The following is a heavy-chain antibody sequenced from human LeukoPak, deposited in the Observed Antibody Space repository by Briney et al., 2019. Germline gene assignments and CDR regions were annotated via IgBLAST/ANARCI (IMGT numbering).Heavy chain of an antibody. CDR1: GFTFSSYG. CDR3: ARDWDAYDNSGHNWFDP. CDR2: IWYDGSNK. D-gene: IGHD3-22*01. V-gene: IGHV3-33*01. Sequence: GGSLRLSCAASGFTFSSYGMHWVRQAPGKGLEWVAVIWYDGSNKYYADSVKGRFTIPRDNSKNTLYLQMNSLRVEDAAVYYCARDWDAYDNSGHNWFDPWGQGTLVTVSS. J-gene: IGHJ5*02.